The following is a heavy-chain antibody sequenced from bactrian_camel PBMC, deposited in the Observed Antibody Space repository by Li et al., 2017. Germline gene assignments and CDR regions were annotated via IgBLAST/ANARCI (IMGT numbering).Heavy chain of an antibody. J-gene: IGHJ6*01. D-gene: IGHD2*01. Sequence: QVQLVESGGGLVQPGGSLRLSCAASGFTFSSYWMYWVRQAPGKGLEWVSTISSGGGTTYYADSVKGRFNISRDNAKNKVYLQMTSIKPEETAAYYCVREEKEVVALMGFGYWGQGTQVTVS. CDR2: ISSGGGTT. CDR3: VREEKEVVALMGFGY. V-gene: IGHV3S25*01. CDR1: GFTFSSYW.